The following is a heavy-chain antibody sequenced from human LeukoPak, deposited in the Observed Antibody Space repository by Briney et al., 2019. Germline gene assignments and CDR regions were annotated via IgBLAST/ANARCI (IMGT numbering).Heavy chain of an antibody. CDR2: VYSGGST. CDR1: GFTVSSNY. Sequence: GGSLRLSCAASGFTVSSNYMSWVRQAPGKGLELVSVVYSGGSTYYADSVKGRFTISRDNSKNTLYLQMNSLRAEDTAVYYCARQRYYYDSRGLTSNFDYWGQGTLVTVSS. J-gene: IGHJ4*02. D-gene: IGHD3-22*01. V-gene: IGHV3-53*01. CDR3: ARQRYYYDSRGLTSNFDY.